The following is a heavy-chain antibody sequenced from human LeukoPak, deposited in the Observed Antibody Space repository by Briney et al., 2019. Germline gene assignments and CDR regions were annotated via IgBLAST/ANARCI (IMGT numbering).Heavy chain of an antibody. CDR3: ARDFIPPRGGAFDI. CDR2: VYSGHNT. D-gene: IGHD3-16*01. Sequence: PGGSLRLSCVASGFSVSPNFMSWIRQSPGRGLEWISVVYSGHNTYYAESARGRFTISREISKNTVYLQMDRLRAEDTATYYCARDFIPPRGGAFDIWGHGTVVTVSS. CDR1: GFSVSPNF. J-gene: IGHJ3*02. V-gene: IGHV3-53*01.